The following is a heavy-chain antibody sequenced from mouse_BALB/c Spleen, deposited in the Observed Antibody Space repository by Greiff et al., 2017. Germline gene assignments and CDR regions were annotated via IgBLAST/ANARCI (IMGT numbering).Heavy chain of an antibody. CDR1: GYAFSSSW. CDR2: IYPGDGDT. CDR3: ARDSSYAMDY. V-gene: IGHV1-82*01. D-gene: IGHD1-1*01. Sequence: VQLQESGPELVKPGASVKISCKASGYAFSSSWMNWVKQRPGQGLEWIGRIYPGDGDTNYNGKFKGKATLTADKSSSTAYMQLSSLTSVDSAVYFCARDSSYAMDYWGQGTSVTVSS. J-gene: IGHJ4*01.